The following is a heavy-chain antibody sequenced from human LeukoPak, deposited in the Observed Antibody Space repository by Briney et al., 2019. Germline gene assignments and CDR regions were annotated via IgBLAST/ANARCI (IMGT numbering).Heavy chain of an antibody. J-gene: IGHJ3*02. CDR2: IYYTGHT. Sequence: PSETLSLTCAVYGGSFSGYYWSWIRRPPGKGLEWIAYIYYTGHTNINPSLKSRVAISMDTSKNQFSLSLSSVTAADTAVYYCARFLVRGSNWFAFDIWGQGTTVTASS. V-gene: IGHV4-34*11. D-gene: IGHD3-10*01. CDR3: ARFLVRGSNWFAFDI. CDR1: GGSFSGYY.